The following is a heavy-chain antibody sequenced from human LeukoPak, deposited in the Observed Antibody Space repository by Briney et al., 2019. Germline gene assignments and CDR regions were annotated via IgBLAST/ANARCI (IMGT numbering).Heavy chain of an antibody. J-gene: IGHJ4*02. D-gene: IGHD6-19*01. CDR3: ARDRYGYSSGWYYFDY. CDR2: IWYDGSNK. V-gene: IGHV3-33*01. Sequence: GGSLRLSCAASGFTFSSYGMHWVRQAPGKGLEWVAVIWYDGSNKYYADSVKGRFTISRDNSKNTLYLQMNSLRAEDMAVYYCARDRYGYSSGWYYFDYWGQGTLVTVSS. CDR1: GFTFSSYG.